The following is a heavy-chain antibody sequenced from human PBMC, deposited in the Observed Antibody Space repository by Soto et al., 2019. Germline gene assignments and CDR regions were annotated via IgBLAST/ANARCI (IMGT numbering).Heavy chain of an antibody. Sequence: QVQMVESGGGVVQPGKSLRLSCAASGFTLSSFAMHWVRQAPGKGLEWVAVTSSDGSKEYYADSVKGRFTISRDNSKNTRYLQMNSLRPDDTAVFYCARAEYTSGWYFMGIDYWGQGTLVTVSS. CDR3: ARAEYTSGWYFMGIDY. J-gene: IGHJ4*02. CDR1: GFTLSSFA. CDR2: TSSDGSKE. D-gene: IGHD6-19*01. V-gene: IGHV3-30*04.